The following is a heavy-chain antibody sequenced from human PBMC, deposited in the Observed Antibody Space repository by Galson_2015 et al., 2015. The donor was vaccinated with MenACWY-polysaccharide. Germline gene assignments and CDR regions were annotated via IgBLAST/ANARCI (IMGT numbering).Heavy chain of an antibody. J-gene: IGHJ3*02. CDR2: ISSSSGII. Sequence: SLRLSCAASGFTFSDYYMSWIRQAPGKGLVCISHISSSSGIIYYADSVKGRFTISRDNAKNSLYLQMNSLRAEDTAMYYCARSAWLDIWGQGTMVTVSS. D-gene: IGHD6-25*01. V-gene: IGHV3-11*01. CDR3: ARSAWLDI. CDR1: GFTFSDYY.